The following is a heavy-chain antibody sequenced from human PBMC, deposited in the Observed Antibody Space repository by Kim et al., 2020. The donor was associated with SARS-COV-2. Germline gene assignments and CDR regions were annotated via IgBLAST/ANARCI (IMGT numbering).Heavy chain of an antibody. V-gene: IGHV3-11*05. Sequence: GGSLRLSCAASGFTFTYYYMSWIRQAPGKGLEWISFISGRCDYIEFADSVKGRFTISRDNAKNALFLQMNGLRAEDTAVYYCARAPGGNDGHDAFDVWGQGTTVSVSS. D-gene: IGHD2-15*01. CDR3: ARAPGGNDGHDAFDV. CDR1: GFTFTYYY. CDR2: ISGRCDYI. J-gene: IGHJ3*01.